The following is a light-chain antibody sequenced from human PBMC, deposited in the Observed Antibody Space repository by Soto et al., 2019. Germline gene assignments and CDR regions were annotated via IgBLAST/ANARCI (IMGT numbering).Light chain of an antibody. CDR2: NNN. V-gene: IGLV1-44*01. CDR1: TSNIGSNN. J-gene: IGLJ3*02. Sequence: QSVLTQPPSASGTPGQRVTISCSGSTSNIGSNNVNWYQQLPGTAPKLLIYNNNQRPSVVPDRFSGSKSVTSASLAISGLQSEDEADYYCAAWDDGLNGWVFGGGTKLTVL. CDR3: AAWDDGLNGWV.